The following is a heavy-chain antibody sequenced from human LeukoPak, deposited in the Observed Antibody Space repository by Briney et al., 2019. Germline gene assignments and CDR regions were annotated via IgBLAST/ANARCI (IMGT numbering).Heavy chain of an antibody. V-gene: IGHV3-73*01. D-gene: IGHD2-15*01. J-gene: IGHJ3*02. CDR3: TRYAETYCSGGSCYPRAFDI. Sequence: PGGSLRLSCAASGFTFSGSAMHWVRQASGKGLEWVGRIRSKANSYATAYAASVKGRFTISRDDSKNTAYLQMNSLKTEDTAVYYCTRYAETYCSGGSCYPRAFDIWGQGTMVTVS. CDR2: IRSKANSYAT. CDR1: GFTFSGSA.